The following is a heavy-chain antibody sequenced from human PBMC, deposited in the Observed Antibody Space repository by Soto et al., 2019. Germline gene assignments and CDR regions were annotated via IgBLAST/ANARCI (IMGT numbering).Heavy chain of an antibody. CDR1: GYTFTSYA. V-gene: IGHV1-3*01. Sequence: QVQLVQSGAEVKKPGASVKVSCKASGYTFTSYAMHWVRQAPGQRLEWMGWINAGNGNTKYSQKFQGRVTITRDSSAITAYMELSSLSSEDTAVYYCARGDRSSWYSLDYWGQGTLVTVSS. CDR2: INAGNGNT. CDR3: ARGDRSSWYSLDY. D-gene: IGHD6-13*01. J-gene: IGHJ4*02.